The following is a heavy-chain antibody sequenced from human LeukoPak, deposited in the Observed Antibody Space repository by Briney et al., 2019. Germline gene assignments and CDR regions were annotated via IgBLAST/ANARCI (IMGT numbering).Heavy chain of an antibody. D-gene: IGHD3-10*01. CDR2: IKSKTDGGTT. V-gene: IGHV3-15*01. J-gene: IGHJ4*02. Sequence: GGSLRLSCAASGFTFSNAWMSWVRQAPGKGLEWVGRIKSKTDGGTTDYAAPVKGRFTISRDDSKNTVYLQMNSLKTEDTAVYYCHTDNYLLLWFGECRYWGKGTLVTVSS. CDR1: GFTFSNAW. CDR3: HTDNYLLLWFGECRY.